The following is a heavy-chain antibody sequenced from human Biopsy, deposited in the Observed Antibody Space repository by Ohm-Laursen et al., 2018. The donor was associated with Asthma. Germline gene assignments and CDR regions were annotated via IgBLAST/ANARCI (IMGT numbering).Heavy chain of an antibody. CDR2: ISYDGNHK. Sequence: SLRLSCAAPGFMFRSFGMHWVRQAPGKGMEWVAVISYDGNHKFYEDSVKGRFTISRDNSKNTLYLQMNSLRTEDTAVYYCAKRRGYSGHDNDYWGQGTLVIVSS. D-gene: IGHD5-12*01. CDR3: AKRRGYSGHDNDY. J-gene: IGHJ4*02. V-gene: IGHV3-30*18. CDR1: GFMFRSFG.